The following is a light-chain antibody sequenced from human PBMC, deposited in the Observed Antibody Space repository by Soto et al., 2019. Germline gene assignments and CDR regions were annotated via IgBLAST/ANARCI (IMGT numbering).Light chain of an antibody. CDR2: EGS. CDR3: CSFAGGNTCV. J-gene: IGLJ3*02. Sequence: QSALAQPASVSGSPGQSITISCTGTSNDVGSYNLLSWYQQHPGKAPKLIIYEGSKRPSGITNRFSGSKSGSTASLTISGLQAEDEADYHCCSFAGGNTCVFGGVTKLTV. CDR1: SNDVGSYNL. V-gene: IGLV2-23*01.